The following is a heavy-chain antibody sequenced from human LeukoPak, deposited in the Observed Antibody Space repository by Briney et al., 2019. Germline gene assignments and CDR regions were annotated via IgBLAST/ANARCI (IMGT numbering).Heavy chain of an antibody. D-gene: IGHD1-1*01. J-gene: IGHJ4*02. CDR1: GFTSSSYA. CDR2: ISYDGSNK. CDR3: ARGYKNWNPAYFDY. Sequence: PGGSLRLSCAASGFTSSSYAMHWVRQAPGKGLEWVAVISYDGSNKYYADSVKGRFTISRDKSKNTLYLQMNSLRAEDTAVYYCARGYKNWNPAYFDYWGQGTLVTVSS. V-gene: IGHV3-30-3*01.